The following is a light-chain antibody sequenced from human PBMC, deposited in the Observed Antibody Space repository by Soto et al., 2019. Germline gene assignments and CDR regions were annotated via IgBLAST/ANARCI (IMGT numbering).Light chain of an antibody. V-gene: IGKV1-5*03. CDR1: QSISSW. Sequence: DIQMTQSPSTLSASVGDRVTITCRASQSISSWLAWYQQKPGKAPKLLIYKASSLESGVPSRFSGSGSGTEFTLTISSLQPDDFATYYCQQYNSHSSWTFGQGTKVDI. CDR3: QQYNSHSSWT. CDR2: KAS. J-gene: IGKJ1*01.